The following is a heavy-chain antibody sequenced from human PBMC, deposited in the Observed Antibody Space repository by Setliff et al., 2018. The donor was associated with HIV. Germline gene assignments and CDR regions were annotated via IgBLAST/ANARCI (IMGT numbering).Heavy chain of an antibody. V-gene: IGHV1-3*01. J-gene: IGHJ5*02. CDR2: VNAGHGNT. Sequence: ASVQVPCKASGYTFTNYVMHWVRQAPGQGLEWMGWVNAGHGNTTYSQKFKGRVPINRAIYASTASMELSSLTSEDTAVYSCARGDVVVPAAIVVDWFAPWGQGTLVTVSS. D-gene: IGHD2-2*01. CDR3: ARGDVVVPAAIVVDWFAP. CDR1: GYTFTNYV.